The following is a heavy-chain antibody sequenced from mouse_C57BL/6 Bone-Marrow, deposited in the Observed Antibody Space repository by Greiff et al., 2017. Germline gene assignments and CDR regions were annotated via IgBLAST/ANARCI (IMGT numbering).Heavy chain of an antibody. D-gene: IGHD2-2*01. Sequence: EVMLVESGGDLVKPGGSLKLSCAASGFTFSSYGMSWVRQTPDKRLEWVATISSGGSYTYYPDSVKGRFTISRDNAKNTLYLQMSSLKSEDTAMYDCAGLGGDDGAWFAYWGQGTLVTVSA. CDR3: AGLGGDDGAWFAY. V-gene: IGHV5-6*01. J-gene: IGHJ3*01. CDR1: GFTFSSYG. CDR2: ISSGGSYT.